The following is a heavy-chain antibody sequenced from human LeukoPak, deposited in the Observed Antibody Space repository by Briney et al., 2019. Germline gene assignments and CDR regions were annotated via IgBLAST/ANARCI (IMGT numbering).Heavy chain of an antibody. V-gene: IGHV3-9*01. J-gene: IGHJ4*02. CDR2: ISWNSGSI. CDR1: GFIFNNYA. CDR3: AKDNRRHYTSGPNPDSLH. D-gene: IGHD6-19*01. Sequence: GRSLRLSYAGSGFIFNNYAMHWVRQPPGKGLEWVSGISWNSGSIDYADSVKGRFTTFRDNAKNSLYLQMNSLRVEDTAFYYCAKDNRRHYTSGPNPDSLHWGQGALVTVSS.